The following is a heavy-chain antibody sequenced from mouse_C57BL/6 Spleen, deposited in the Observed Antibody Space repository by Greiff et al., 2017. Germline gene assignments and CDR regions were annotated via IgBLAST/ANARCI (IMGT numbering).Heavy chain of an antibody. CDR2: INPNNGGT. D-gene: IGHD1-1*01. V-gene: IGHV1-26*01. CDR3: ARSYGSSYRYFDV. CDR1: GYTFTDYY. Sequence: VQLKQSGPELVKPGASVKISCKASGYTFTDYYMNWVKQSHGKSLEWIGDINPNNGGTSYNQKFKGKATLTVDKSSSTAYMELRSLTSEDSAVYYCARSYGSSYRYFDVWGTGTTVTVSS. J-gene: IGHJ1*03.